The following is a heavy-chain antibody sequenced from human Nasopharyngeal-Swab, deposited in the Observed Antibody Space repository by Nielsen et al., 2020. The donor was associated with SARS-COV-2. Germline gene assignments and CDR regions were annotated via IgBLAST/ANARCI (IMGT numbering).Heavy chain of an antibody. CDR2: IYYSGST. D-gene: IGHD6-13*01. V-gene: IGHV4-39*07. CDR3: ARESSSWYPFDY. Sequence: SETLSLTCTVSGGSISSSSYYWGWIRQPPGKGLEWIGSIYYSGSTYYNPSLKSRVTISVDTSKTQFSLKLSSVTAADTAVYYCARESSSWYPFDYWGQGTLVTVSS. CDR1: GGSISSSSYY. J-gene: IGHJ4*02.